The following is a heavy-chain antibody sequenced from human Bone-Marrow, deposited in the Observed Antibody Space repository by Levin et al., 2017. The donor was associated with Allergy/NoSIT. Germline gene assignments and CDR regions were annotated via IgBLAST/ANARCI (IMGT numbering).Heavy chain of an antibody. CDR1: GFSLSSNGVG. V-gene: IGHV2-5*02. J-gene: IGHJ4*02. Sequence: SGPTLVKPTQTLTLTCTFSGFSLSSNGVGVGWIRQASGKALEWLALLYWDDDKRYSPSLKSRLNITTDTSNNQVVLTMTNMAPVDTGTYYCAHHKFWFGEFPFDVWGRGSLVTVSS. CDR2: LYWDDDK. D-gene: IGHD3-10*01. CDR3: AHHKFWFGEFPFDV.